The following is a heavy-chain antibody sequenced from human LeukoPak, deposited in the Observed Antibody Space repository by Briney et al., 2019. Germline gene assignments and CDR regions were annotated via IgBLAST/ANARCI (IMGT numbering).Heavy chain of an antibody. CDR2: IYSGGST. Sequence: GGSLRLSCAASGFTVNNNYMSWVRQAPGKGLEWVSVIYSGGSTYYADSVKGRFTISRDNSKNTVYLQMISLRAEDTAVYYCARDPSYYDSSGYYDYWGQGTLVTVSS. CDR1: GFTVNNNY. J-gene: IGHJ4*02. D-gene: IGHD3-22*01. CDR3: ARDPSYYDSSGYYDY. V-gene: IGHV3-66*01.